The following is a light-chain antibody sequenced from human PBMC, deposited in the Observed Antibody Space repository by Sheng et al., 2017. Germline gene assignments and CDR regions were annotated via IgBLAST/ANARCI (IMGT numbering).Light chain of an antibody. CDR2: SNN. V-gene: IGLV1-47*02. CDR3: AAGDDTLSGVV. CDR1: RSNIGNNY. J-gene: IGLJ3*02. Sequence: QSVLIQPPSASGTPGQRVIISCSGSRSNIGNNYVYWYQQPPGAAPKLLIHSNNHRPSGVPDRFSGSKSGTSASLAISGLRSEDEADYFCAAGDDTLSGVVFGGGTKLTVL.